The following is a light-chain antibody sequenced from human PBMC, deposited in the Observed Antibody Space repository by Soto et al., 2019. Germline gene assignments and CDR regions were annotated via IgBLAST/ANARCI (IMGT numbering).Light chain of an antibody. Sequence: EIVLTQSQGTLSLSPGERATLSCRASQSVGGSYLAWFQQKPGQAPRLLIYVASTRATGVPDRFSGSGSATDFSLTINRLEPEDFAVYYCQHYGSSPWTFGQGTKVEIK. CDR1: QSVGGSY. V-gene: IGKV3-20*01. J-gene: IGKJ1*01. CDR2: VAS. CDR3: QHYGSSPWT.